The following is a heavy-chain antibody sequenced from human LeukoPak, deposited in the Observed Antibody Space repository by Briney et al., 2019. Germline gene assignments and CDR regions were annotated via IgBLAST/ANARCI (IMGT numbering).Heavy chain of an antibody. V-gene: IGHV3-23*01. Sequence: GGSLRLSCAGSGFTFSSCAMNWVRHALGRGREWVSGIIGSGGSTYYADSVKGRFTISRDNSKNTLSLQVNSLRDEDTAVYYCAKGIQRSGAYFSEFSIYYWGQGTLVTVSS. CDR3: AKGIQRSGAYFSEFSIYY. J-gene: IGHJ4*02. CDR1: GFTFSSCA. D-gene: IGHD1-26*01. CDR2: IIGSGGST.